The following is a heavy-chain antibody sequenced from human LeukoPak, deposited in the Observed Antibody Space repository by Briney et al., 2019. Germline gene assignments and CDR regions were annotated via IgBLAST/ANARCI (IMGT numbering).Heavy chain of an antibody. CDR2: ISSSSSYT. CDR3: ARDKGPMTIPDYYYGVEV. CDR1: GFTFSDYY. J-gene: IGHJ6*02. V-gene: IGHV3-11*05. D-gene: IGHD3-9*01. Sequence: GGSLRLSCAAPGFTFSDYYMSWIRQAPGKGLEWVSYISSSSSYTNYADSVKGRFTISRDNAKNSLYLQMNSLRAEDTAVYYCARDKGPMTIPDYYYGVEVWGQGTTVTVSS.